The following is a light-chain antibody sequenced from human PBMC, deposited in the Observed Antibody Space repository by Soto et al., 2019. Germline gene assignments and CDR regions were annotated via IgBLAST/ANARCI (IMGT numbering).Light chain of an antibody. CDR2: DNT. CDR3: CSYAGYSTLI. V-gene: IGLV2-23*01. J-gene: IGLJ2*01. Sequence: QSVLTQPASVSGSPGQSITIFCTGTSGDVGAYNLVSWYQQHPDKAPKLIIYDNTDRPSGVSNRFSASKSGSTASLTISGLQTEDEADYYCCSYAGYSTLIFGGGTKLTVL. CDR1: SGDVGAYNL.